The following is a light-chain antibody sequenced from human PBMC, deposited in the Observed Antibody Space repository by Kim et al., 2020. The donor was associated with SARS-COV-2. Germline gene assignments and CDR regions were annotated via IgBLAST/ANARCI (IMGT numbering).Light chain of an antibody. J-gene: IGLJ1*01. Sequence: GQKATTSCSGSSSNIGNNIVAWYQQLPGTAPKRLIYDNNKRHSGIPDRFSGSKSGTSATLGITGLQTGDEAVYYCGTWDSSLSAFVFGTGTKFTVL. V-gene: IGLV1-51*01. CDR2: DNN. CDR3: GTWDSSLSAFV. CDR1: SSNIGNNI.